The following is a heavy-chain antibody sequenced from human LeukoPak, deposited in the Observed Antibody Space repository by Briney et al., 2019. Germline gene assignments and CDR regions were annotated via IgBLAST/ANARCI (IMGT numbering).Heavy chain of an antibody. Sequence: GGSLRLSCAASGFTFSTYWMTWVRQAPGKGLEWVANIKQDGSEKNYVDSVKGRFTISRDNAKNSLYLQMNSLRAEDTAVYYCARALVWFGIDYWGQGTLVTVSS. CDR3: ARALVWFGIDY. J-gene: IGHJ4*02. CDR1: GFTFSTYW. V-gene: IGHV3-7*01. CDR2: IKQDGSEK. D-gene: IGHD3-10*01.